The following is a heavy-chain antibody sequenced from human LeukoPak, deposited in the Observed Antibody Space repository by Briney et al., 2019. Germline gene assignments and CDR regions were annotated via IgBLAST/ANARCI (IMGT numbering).Heavy chain of an antibody. CDR1: GFPFDDFG. CDR3: ARFLPTYYYDSSGYDY. Sequence: GGSLRLSCGASGFPFDDFGMSWVRQAPGKGLEWVANIKQDGGEKYHVDSVKGRFTISRDNAKNSLYLQMNSLRAEDTAVYYCARFLPTYYYDSSGYDYWGQGTLVTVSS. V-gene: IGHV3-7*01. J-gene: IGHJ4*02. D-gene: IGHD3-22*01. CDR2: IKQDGGEK.